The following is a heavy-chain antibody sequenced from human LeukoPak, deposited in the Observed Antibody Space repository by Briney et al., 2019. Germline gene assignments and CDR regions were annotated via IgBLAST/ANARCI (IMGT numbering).Heavy chain of an antibody. CDR1: GYSISSGYY. V-gene: IGHV4-38-2*02. CDR2: IYHSGST. Sequence: SETLSLTCTVSGYSISSGYYWGWIRQPPGKGLEWIGSIYHSGSTYYSPSLKSRVTISLGTSKKQFSLKLTSVTAADTAVYYCARAIADTAMNIYYYYYMDVWGKGTTVTVSS. D-gene: IGHD5-18*01. J-gene: IGHJ6*03. CDR3: ARAIADTAMNIYYYYYMDV.